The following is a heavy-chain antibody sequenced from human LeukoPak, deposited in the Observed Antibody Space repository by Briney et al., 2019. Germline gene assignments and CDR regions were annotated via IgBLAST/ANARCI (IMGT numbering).Heavy chain of an antibody. CDR1: GFTFSSYE. CDR2: ISSSGSTI. D-gene: IGHD3-9*01. J-gene: IGHJ4*02. CDR3: AREETGLYYFDY. Sequence: GGSLRLSCAASGFTFSSYEMNWVRQAPGKGLEWVSYISSSGSTIYYADSVKGRFTISRDNAKNSLYLQMDSLRAEDTAVYYCAREETGLYYFDYWGQGTLVTVSS. V-gene: IGHV3-48*03.